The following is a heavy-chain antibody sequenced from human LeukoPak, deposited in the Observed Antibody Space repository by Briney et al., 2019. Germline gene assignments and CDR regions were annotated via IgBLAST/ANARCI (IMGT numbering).Heavy chain of an antibody. CDR2: INPSGGDT. D-gene: IGHD1-14*01. CDR1: GYTFTSYY. CDR3: AREVMDNLRFDY. J-gene: IGHJ4*02. V-gene: IGHV1-46*01. Sequence: GASVKVSCKASGYTFTSYYMHWVRQAPGQGLEWIGIINPSGGDTSYAQKFQGRLTMTRDTSTNTVYMELTSLRSEDTAVYYCAREVMDNLRFDYWGQGTLVTVSS.